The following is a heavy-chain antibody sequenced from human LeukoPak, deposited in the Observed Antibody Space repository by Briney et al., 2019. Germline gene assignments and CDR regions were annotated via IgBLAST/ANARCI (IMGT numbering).Heavy chain of an antibody. V-gene: IGHV1-2*02. D-gene: IGHD5-18*01. CDR1: GYTFTSYY. J-gene: IGHJ4*02. Sequence: GASVKVSCKASGYTFTSYYMHWVRQAPGQGLEWMGWINPNSGGTNYAQKFQGRVTMTRDTSISTAYMELSRLRSDDTAVYYCASIVDTAMESFDYWGQGTLVTVSS. CDR3: ASIVDTAMESFDY. CDR2: INPNSGGT.